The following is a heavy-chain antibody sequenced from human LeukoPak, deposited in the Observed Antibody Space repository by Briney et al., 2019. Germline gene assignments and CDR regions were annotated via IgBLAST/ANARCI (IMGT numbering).Heavy chain of an antibody. V-gene: IGHV3-7*01. CDR1: GFTFSSYA. CDR3: ARSSLGWFDP. Sequence: GGSLRLSCAASGFTFSSYAMHWVRQAPGKGLEWVATIDQHGGDKFSVDSVKGRFIISRDNAKNSVYLQMNSLTVEDTAVYYCARSSLGWFDPWGQGTLVTVSS. D-gene: IGHD7-27*01. J-gene: IGHJ5*02. CDR2: IDQHGGDK.